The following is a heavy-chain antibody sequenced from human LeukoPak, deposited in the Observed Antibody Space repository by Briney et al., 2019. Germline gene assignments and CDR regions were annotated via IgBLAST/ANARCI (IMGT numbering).Heavy chain of an antibody. V-gene: IGHV4-59*01. CDR3: ARAPEQWLVWDWYFDL. CDR1: GGSISSYY. CDR2: IYYSGST. D-gene: IGHD6-19*01. J-gene: IGHJ2*01. Sequence: SETLSLTCTVSGGSISSYYWSWIRQPPGKGLEWTGYIYYSGSTNYNPSLKSRVTISVDTSKNQFSLKLSSVTAADTAVYYCARAPEQWLVWDWYFDLWGRGTLVTVSS.